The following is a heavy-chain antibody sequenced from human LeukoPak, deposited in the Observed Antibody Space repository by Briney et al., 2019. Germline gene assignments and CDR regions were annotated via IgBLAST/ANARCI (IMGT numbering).Heavy chain of an antibody. V-gene: IGHV1-2*02. CDR1: GYTFTGYY. CDR3: ARDEGSGWYSDWFDP. CDR2: INPNSGGT. J-gene: IGHJ5*02. D-gene: IGHD6-19*01. Sequence: EASVKVSCKASGYTFTGYYMHWVRQAPGQGLEWMGWINPNSGGTNYAQKFQGRVTMTRDTSISTAYMELSRLRSDDTAVYYCARDEGSGWYSDWFDPWAREPWSPSPQ.